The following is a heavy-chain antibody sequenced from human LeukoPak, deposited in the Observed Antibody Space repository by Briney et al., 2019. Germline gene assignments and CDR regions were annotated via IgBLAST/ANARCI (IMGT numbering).Heavy chain of an antibody. Sequence: ASVTVSFKSSGYTFTIYDINWVRQPPGQGLEWMGWMNPNSGNKGYAQKFQGRVTMTRNTSISTAYMELSSLRSEDTAVYYCARGYYGSGSYYFYWGQGTLVTVSS. J-gene: IGHJ4*02. V-gene: IGHV1-8*01. CDR3: ARGYYGSGSYYFY. CDR2: MNPNSGNK. CDR1: GYTFTIYD. D-gene: IGHD3-10*01.